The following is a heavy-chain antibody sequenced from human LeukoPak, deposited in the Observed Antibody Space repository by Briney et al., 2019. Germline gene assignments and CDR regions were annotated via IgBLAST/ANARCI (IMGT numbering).Heavy chain of an antibody. D-gene: IGHD6-19*01. CDR2: ISGSGGST. CDR1: GFTFSSYA. V-gene: IGHV3-23*01. Sequence: PGGSLRLSCAASGFTFSSYAMSWVRQAPGKGLEWVSAISGSGGSTHYADSVKGRFTISRDNSKNTVCLQMNSLRAEDTAVCYCAKTTTGYSSGRYPDWPVDYWGQGTLVTVSS. CDR3: AKTTTGYSSGRYPDWPVDY. J-gene: IGHJ4*02.